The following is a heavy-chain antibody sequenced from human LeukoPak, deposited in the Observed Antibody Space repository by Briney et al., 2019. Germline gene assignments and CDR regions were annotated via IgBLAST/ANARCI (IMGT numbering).Heavy chain of an antibody. D-gene: IGHD6-19*01. CDR3: ARDRVAGTGFDY. Sequence: GGSLRLSCAASGFTFSSYEMNWVRQAPGKGLEWVSYISSSGSTIYYADSVKGRFTISRDNAKNSLYLQMNSQRAEDTAVYYCARDRVAGTGFDYWGQGTLVTVSS. V-gene: IGHV3-48*03. CDR2: ISSSGSTI. J-gene: IGHJ4*02. CDR1: GFTFSSYE.